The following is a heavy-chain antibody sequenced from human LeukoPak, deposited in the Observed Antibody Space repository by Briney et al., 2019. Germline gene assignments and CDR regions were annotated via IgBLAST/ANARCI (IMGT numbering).Heavy chain of an antibody. J-gene: IGHJ4*02. D-gene: IGHD1-26*01. CDR3: ASNMYSENYYLYPF. CDR2: ISSSSSMI. V-gene: IGHV3-48*04. CDR1: GFTFSGYS. Sequence: GGSLRLSCAASGFTFSGYSMHWVRQAPGKGLEWLSYISSSSSMIYYADSVKGRFTVSRDNAKNSLYLQMNSLRAEDTAMYYCASNMYSENYYLYPFWGQGTLVTVSS.